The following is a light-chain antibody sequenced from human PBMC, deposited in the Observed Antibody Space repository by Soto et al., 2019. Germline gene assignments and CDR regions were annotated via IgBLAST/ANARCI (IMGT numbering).Light chain of an antibody. V-gene: IGKV1-39*01. Sequence: DTQMTQSPSSLSASVGDRVTITCRASQSISSNLNWYKQKPGKAPKFLTYAASNLQRGVPSTFSGSGSGTDFTLTISSLKPEHFATYYCQQSYSSPPTFGQGTNVDIK. J-gene: IGKJ1*01. CDR2: AAS. CDR1: QSISSN. CDR3: QQSYSSPPT.